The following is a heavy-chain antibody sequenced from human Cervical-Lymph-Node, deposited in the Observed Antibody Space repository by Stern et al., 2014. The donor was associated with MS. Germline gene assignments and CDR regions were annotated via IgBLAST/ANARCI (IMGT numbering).Heavy chain of an antibody. CDR3: ARDSQAYGGPLPVSDY. V-gene: IGHV7-4-1*02. CDR2: INPSTGNP. Sequence: QVQLVESGSELKKPGASVKVSCKASGYTFTSYAMNWVRQAPGQGLEWMGWINPSTGNPTYAQGFTGRFVFSLDTSVSTAYLQISSLKAEDTAVYYCARDSQAYGGPLPVSDYWGQGTLVTVSS. CDR1: GYTFTSYA. J-gene: IGHJ4*02. D-gene: IGHD4-23*01.